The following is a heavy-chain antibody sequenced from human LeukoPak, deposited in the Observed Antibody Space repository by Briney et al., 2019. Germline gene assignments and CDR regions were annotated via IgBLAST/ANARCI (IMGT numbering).Heavy chain of an antibody. D-gene: IGHD4-17*01. Sequence: GGSLRLSCAASGFTFSSYAMSWVRQAPGKGLEWVSAISGSGGSTYYADSVKGRFTISRDNSKNTLYLQMNSLRAEDTAVYYCANHDYGDYEGFDYWGQGTLVTVSS. CDR2: ISGSGGST. CDR1: GFTFSSYA. V-gene: IGHV3-23*01. J-gene: IGHJ4*02. CDR3: ANHDYGDYEGFDY.